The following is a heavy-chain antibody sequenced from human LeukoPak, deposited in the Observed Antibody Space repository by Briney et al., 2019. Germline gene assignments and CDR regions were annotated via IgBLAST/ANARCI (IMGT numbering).Heavy chain of an antibody. V-gene: IGHV3-13*01. CDR3: AKDLGYDYVWGEGNFYDY. CDR2: IDIAGDT. Sequence: GGSLRLSCAASQFTFSRYDMHWVRQATGKGLEWVSTIDIAGDTYYPGSVKGRFTISRENAKNSLYLQMNSLRAGDTAVYYCAKDLGYDYVWGEGNFYDYWGQGTLVTVSS. D-gene: IGHD3-16*01. CDR1: QFTFSRYD. J-gene: IGHJ4*02.